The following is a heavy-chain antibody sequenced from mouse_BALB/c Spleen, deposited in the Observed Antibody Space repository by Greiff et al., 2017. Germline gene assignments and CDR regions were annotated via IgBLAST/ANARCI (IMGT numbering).Heavy chain of an antibody. CDR3: ARGNYYDYDWFAY. CDR1: GYTFTSYW. V-gene: IGHV1S127*01. Sequence: VKLQESGPELVRPGASVKMSCKASGYTFTSYWMHWVKQRPGQGLEWIGMIDPSNSETRLNQKFKDKATLNVDKSSNTAYMQLSSLTSEDSAVYYCARGNYYDYDWFAYWGQGTLVTVSA. CDR2: IDPSNSET. J-gene: IGHJ3*01. D-gene: IGHD2-4*01.